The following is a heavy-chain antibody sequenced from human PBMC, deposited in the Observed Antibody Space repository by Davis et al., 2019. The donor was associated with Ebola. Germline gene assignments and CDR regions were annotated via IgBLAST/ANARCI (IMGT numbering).Heavy chain of an antibody. J-gene: IGHJ3*02. CDR2: IYYSGST. D-gene: IGHD2-2*01. V-gene: IGHV4-59*06. Sequence: PSETLSLTCTVSGGSISNYYWSWIRQPPGKGLEWIGYIYYSGSTYYNPSLKSRVTISVDTSKNQFSLKLSSVTAADTAVYYCASAGIVVPAAEEAFDIWGQGTMVTVSS. CDR1: GGSISNYY. CDR3: ASAGIVVPAAEEAFDI.